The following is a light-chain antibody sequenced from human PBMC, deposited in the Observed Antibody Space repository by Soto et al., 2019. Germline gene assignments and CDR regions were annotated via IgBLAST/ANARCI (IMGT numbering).Light chain of an antibody. CDR1: QSVSSN. J-gene: IGKJ1*01. V-gene: IGKV3-15*01. Sequence: EIVMTQSPATLSVSPGERATLSCRASQSVSSNLAWYQQKPGQAPRVLIYAASTRATGIPDRFSGSGSGTEFTLTISSLQSEDFAVYYCQQYNNWPQTFGQGTKVDIK. CDR2: AAS. CDR3: QQYNNWPQT.